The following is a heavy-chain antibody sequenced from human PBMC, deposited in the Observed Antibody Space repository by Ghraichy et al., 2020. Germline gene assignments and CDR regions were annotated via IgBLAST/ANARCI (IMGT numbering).Heavy chain of an antibody. V-gene: IGHV4-59*01. D-gene: IGHD2/OR15-2a*01. CDR1: DGSISPYY. CDR3: ARGAISPEYSLYFFDR. Sequence: SETLSLTCSVSDGSISPYYWAWIRQPPGKGLESIGYMHYSGNTKYNPSLKSRVSMSVDKSKNQFFLTLSSVTAADTAVYYCARGAISPEYSLYFFDRWGQGSLVTVSS. CDR2: MHYSGNT. J-gene: IGHJ4*02.